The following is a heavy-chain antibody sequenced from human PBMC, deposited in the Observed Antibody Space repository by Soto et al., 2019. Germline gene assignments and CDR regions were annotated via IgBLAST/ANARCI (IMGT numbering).Heavy chain of an antibody. Sequence: QVQLQESGPGLVKPSGTLSLTCAVSSGSISSSNWWSWVRQPPGKGLEWIGYIYYGGSTSYNPSLKSRVTISVDSSKNHFSLKLNSVTAADTAVYYCARETRRWGFTPSYMDVWGKGTTVTVSS. D-gene: IGHD7-27*01. CDR2: IYYGGST. CDR3: ARETRRWGFTPSYMDV. V-gene: IGHV4-4*02. J-gene: IGHJ6*03. CDR1: SGSISSSNW.